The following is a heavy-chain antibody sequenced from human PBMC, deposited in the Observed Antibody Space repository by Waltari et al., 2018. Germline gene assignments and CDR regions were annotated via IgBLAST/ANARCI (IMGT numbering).Heavy chain of an antibody. CDR2: INHSGST. CDR1: GGSFSGYY. Sequence: QVQLQQWGAGLLKPSETLSLTCAVYGGSFSGYYCSWIRQPPGKGLEWIGEINHSGSTNYNPSLKSRGTISVDTSKNQFSLKRSSVTAADTAVYYCASPVTPSQGAFDIWGQGTMVTVSS. D-gene: IGHD4-17*01. J-gene: IGHJ3*02. V-gene: IGHV4-34*01. CDR3: ASPVTPSQGAFDI.